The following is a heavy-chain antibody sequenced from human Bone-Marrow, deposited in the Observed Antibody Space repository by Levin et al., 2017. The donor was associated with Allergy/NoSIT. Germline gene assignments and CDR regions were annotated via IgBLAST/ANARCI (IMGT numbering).Heavy chain of an antibody. D-gene: IGHD3-10*01. J-gene: IGHJ4*02. Sequence: PSETLSLTCAASGFIFSSHWMHWVRQVPGKGLVWVSRIRIDGTDTNYADSVKGRFTISRDNTKNTLYLQMNSLRAEDTAVYYCARDRVLGSGSLDSWGQGTLVTVSS. CDR3: ARDRVLGSGSLDS. CDR2: IRIDGTDT. V-gene: IGHV3-74*01. CDR1: GFIFSSHW.